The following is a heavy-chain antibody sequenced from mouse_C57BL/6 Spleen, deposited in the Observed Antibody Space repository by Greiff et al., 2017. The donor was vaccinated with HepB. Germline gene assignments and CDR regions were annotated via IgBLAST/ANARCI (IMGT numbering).Heavy chain of an antibody. CDR1: GFTFSNYW. V-gene: IGHV6-3*01. Sequence: EVKVEESGGGLVQPGGSMKLSCVASGFTFSNYWMNWVRRSPEKGLEWVAQIRLKSDNYATHYAESVKGRFTISRDDSKSSVYLQMNNLRAEDTGIYYCTEDGSSYAMDYWGQGTSVTVSS. D-gene: IGHD1-1*01. CDR3: TEDGSSYAMDY. CDR2: IRLKSDNYAT. J-gene: IGHJ4*01.